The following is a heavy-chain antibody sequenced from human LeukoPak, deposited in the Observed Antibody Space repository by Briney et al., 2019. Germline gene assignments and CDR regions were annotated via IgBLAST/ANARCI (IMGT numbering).Heavy chain of an antibody. J-gene: IGHJ3*02. D-gene: IGHD2-21*02. V-gene: IGHV3-66*01. CDR3: ARDRGCGDCYPPANDAFDI. CDR2: IYSGGST. Sequence: GGSLRLSSAASGFTVSSYYMSWVRQAPGKGLEWVSVIYSGGSTYYADSVKGRFTISRDNSKSTLYLQMNSLRAKDTAVYYCARDRGCGDCYPPANDAFDIWGQGTMVTVSS. CDR1: GFTVSSYY.